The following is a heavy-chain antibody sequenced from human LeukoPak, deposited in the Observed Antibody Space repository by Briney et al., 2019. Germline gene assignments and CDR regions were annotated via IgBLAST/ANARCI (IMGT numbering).Heavy chain of an antibody. CDR1: GFTFSIYA. J-gene: IGHJ4*02. D-gene: IGHD3-10*01. V-gene: IGHV3-23*03. CDR3: AKGGGYYGSGSSFDY. CDR2: IYSGGST. Sequence: GGSLRLSCGASGFTFSIYAMSWVRQAPGKGLEWVSVIYSGGSTYYADSVKGRFTISRDNSKNTLYLQMNSLRAEDTAVYYCAKGGGYYGSGSSFDYWGQGTLVTVSS.